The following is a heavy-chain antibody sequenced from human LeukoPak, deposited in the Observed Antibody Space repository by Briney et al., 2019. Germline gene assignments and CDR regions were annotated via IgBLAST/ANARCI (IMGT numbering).Heavy chain of an antibody. CDR2: IYYSGST. D-gene: IGHD5-12*01. J-gene: IGHJ4*02. CDR3: ARAYSGYGLLFDY. Sequence: SETLSLTCTVSGGSISSYYWSWIRQPPGKGLEWIGYIYYSGSTNYNPSLKSRVAISVDTSKNQFSLKLSSVTAADTAVYYCARAYSGYGLLFDYWGQGTLVTVSS. V-gene: IGHV4-59*08. CDR1: GGSISSYY.